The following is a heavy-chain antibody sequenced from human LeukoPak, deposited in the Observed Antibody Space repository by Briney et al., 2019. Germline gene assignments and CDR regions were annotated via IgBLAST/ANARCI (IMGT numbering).Heavy chain of an antibody. J-gene: IGHJ4*02. D-gene: IGHD1-26*01. Sequence: GGSLRLSCAASGFTFTDSAMTCVRQAPGKGLEWVSAISTSGGDTIYTDYVKDRFTISRDNSKNTLYLQMNSLRAEDTAIYYCAKGGSYAPLDYWGQGTLVTVSS. CDR2: ISTSGGDT. CDR3: AKGGSYAPLDY. CDR1: GFTFTDSA. V-gene: IGHV3-23*01.